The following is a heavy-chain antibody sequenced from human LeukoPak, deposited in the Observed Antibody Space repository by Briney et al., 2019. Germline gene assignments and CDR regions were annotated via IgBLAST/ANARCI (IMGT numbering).Heavy chain of an antibody. CDR1: GFTFSSYA. V-gene: IGHV3-23*01. J-gene: IGHJ6*03. CDR2: ISGSGGDT. D-gene: IGHD2-21*01. CDR3: ARLGHCGETNCYSDFYYMDV. Sequence: GGSLRLSCAASGFTFSSYAMSWVRQAPGKGLEWVSLISGSGGDTYYTDSVKGRFTISRDNSKNTLYLQMNSLRAEDTAIYFCARLGHCGETNCYSDFYYMDVWGKGTTVTVSS.